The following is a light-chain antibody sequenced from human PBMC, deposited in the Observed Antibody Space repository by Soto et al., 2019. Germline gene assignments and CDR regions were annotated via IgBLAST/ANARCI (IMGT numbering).Light chain of an antibody. CDR2: KVS. CDR1: QSLVHSDGKTY. Sequence: DVVMTQSPLALPVTLGQPASISCRSSQSLVHSDGKTYLNWFQQRPGQSPRRLIYKVSNRDSGVPDRFSGSGSGADFTLKISRVEAEDVGVYDCVQGTHWPPYTFGQGNKLESK. CDR3: VQGTHWPPYT. V-gene: IGKV2-30*02. J-gene: IGKJ2*01.